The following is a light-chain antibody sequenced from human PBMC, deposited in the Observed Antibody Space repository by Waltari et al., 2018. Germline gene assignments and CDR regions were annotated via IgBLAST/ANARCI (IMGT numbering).Light chain of an antibody. CDR3: QQYNTAPLT. CDR2: WTS. J-gene: IGKJ4*01. Sequence: DIVMTQSPDSLAVSLGERATINCKSSPTDLNSFNNKNFLAWYQQKPGPPPKLLIYWTSTRESGVPDRFSGSGSGTDFTLTISSLQAEDVAVYYCQQYNTAPLTFGGGTKVEIK. CDR1: PTDLNSFNNKNF. V-gene: IGKV4-1*01.